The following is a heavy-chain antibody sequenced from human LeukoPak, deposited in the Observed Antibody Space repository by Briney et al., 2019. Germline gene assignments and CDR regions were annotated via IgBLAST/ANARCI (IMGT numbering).Heavy chain of an antibody. V-gene: IGHV3-23*01. J-gene: IGHJ5*02. CDR3: AKEAVTYYYDSSGFNWFDP. Sequence: GGSLRLSCAASGFTFSSYAMSWVRQAPGKGLEWVLAISGSGGSTYYADSVKGRFTISRDNSKNTLYLQMNSLRAEDTAVYYCAKEAVTYYYDSSGFNWFDPWGQGALVTVSS. CDR1: GFTFSSYA. D-gene: IGHD3-22*01. CDR2: ISGSGGST.